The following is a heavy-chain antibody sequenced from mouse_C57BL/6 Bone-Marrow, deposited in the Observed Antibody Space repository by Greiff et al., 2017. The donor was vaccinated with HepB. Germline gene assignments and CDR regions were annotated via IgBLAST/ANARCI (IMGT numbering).Heavy chain of an antibody. D-gene: IGHD2-4*01. CDR3: TSPYDYKFAY. J-gene: IGHJ3*01. CDR2: INPGSGGT. V-gene: IGHV1-54*01. Sequence: QVQLKESGAELVRPGTSVKVSCKASGYAFTNYLIEWVKQRPGQGLEWIGVINPGSGGTAYNQKFKGKAILTANKSASTAYMELRSLTSEDSAVYYCTSPYDYKFAYWGQGTLVTVSA. CDR1: GYAFTNYL.